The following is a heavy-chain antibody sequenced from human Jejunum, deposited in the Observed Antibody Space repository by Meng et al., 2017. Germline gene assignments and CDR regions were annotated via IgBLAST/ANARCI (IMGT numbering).Heavy chain of an antibody. D-gene: IGHD7-27*01. J-gene: IGHJ4*02. CDR3: ARDHWGSLDY. CDR1: GGSVSSSGYQ. CDR2: AST. Sequence: QLQLQGPGPGLVRPSETLSLICAVSGGSVSSSGYQRGWIRQPPGKGLEWIGYASTNYNPSLKSRVTISVDTSKNQFSLKLTSVTAADTAVYYCARDHWGSLDYWGQGVLVTVSS. V-gene: IGHV4-61*08.